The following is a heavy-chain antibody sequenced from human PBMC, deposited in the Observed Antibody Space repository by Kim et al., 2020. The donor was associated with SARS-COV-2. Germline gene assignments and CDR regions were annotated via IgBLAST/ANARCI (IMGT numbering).Heavy chain of an antibody. D-gene: IGHD6-19*01. V-gene: IGHV3-9*01. CDR1: GFTFDDYA. J-gene: IGHJ4*02. CDR3: AKDTGSSGSGWVY. CDR2: ISWNSGSI. Sequence: GGSLRLSCAASGFTFDDYAMHWVRQAPGKGLEWVSGISWNSGSIGYADSVKGRFTISRDNAKNSLYLQMNSLGAEDTALYYCAKDTGSSGSGWVYWGQGTLVTVSS.